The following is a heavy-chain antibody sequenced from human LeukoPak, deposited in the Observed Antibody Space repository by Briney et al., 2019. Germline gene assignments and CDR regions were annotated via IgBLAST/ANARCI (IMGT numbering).Heavy chain of an antibody. V-gene: IGHV3-33*08. Sequence: GGSLRLSCAASGFTFSSFDMHWVRQAPGKGLEWVAFIWYDGSIKYYADSVKGRFTISRDNSKNTLYLQMNSLRAGDTAVYYCAKVQYSSGWYDIDYWGQGTLVTVSS. J-gene: IGHJ4*02. CDR1: GFTFSSFD. CDR3: AKVQYSSGWYDIDY. CDR2: IWYDGSIK. D-gene: IGHD6-19*01.